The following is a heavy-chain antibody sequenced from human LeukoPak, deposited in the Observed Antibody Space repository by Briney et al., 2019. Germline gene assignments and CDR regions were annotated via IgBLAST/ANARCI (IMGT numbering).Heavy chain of an antibody. CDR3: ATGSDFYYAS. CDR2: IPHDGSNA. J-gene: IGHJ5*02. CDR1: GFTFTRNC. V-gene: IGHV3-30-3*01. D-gene: IGHD3-3*01. Sequence: GGSLRLSCVASGFTFTRNCMHWVRQAPGKGLEWVAAIPHDGSNAYYADSVKGRFTISRDDSKNTQYLQMNSLRIEDSAVYYCATGSDFYYASWGQGTLVTVSS.